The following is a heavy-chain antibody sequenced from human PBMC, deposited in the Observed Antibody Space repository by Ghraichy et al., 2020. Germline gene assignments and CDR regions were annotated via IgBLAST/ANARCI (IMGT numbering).Heavy chain of an antibody. D-gene: IGHD4-17*01. CDR1: GGSFSGFY. V-gene: IGHV4-34*01. CDR3: ARTVRGYGDSTGGRFDY. CDR2: INQSENT. Sequence: SETLSLTCAVYGGSFSGFYWSWIRQSPGQGLEWIGEINQSENTNYNPSLKTQVAISRDTSKDQFSLQLKSVTAAATAVCYCARTVRGYGDSTGGRFDYWGQGTLVTVSS. J-gene: IGHJ4*02.